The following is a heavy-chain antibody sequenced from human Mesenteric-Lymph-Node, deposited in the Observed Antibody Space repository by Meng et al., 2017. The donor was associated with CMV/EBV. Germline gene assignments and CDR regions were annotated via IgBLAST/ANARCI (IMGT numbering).Heavy chain of an antibody. CDR3: ASSRFEGITIFGVVIPQRDNWFDP. CDR2: IYYSGST. V-gene: IGHV4-39*01. J-gene: IGHJ5*02. Sequence: YDWGWIRQPPGKGLEWIGSIYYSGSTYYNPSLKSRVTISVDTSKNQFSLKLSSVTAADTAVYYCASSRFEGITIFGVVIPQRDNWFDPWGQGTLVTVSS. CDR1: YD. D-gene: IGHD3-3*01.